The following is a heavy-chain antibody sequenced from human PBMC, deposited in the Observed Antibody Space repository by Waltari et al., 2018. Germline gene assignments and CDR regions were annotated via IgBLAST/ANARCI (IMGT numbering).Heavy chain of an antibody. CDR3: ARDPGSGWYGDY. J-gene: IGHJ4*02. V-gene: IGHV1-69*08. D-gene: IGHD6-19*01. CDR2: ISPICGTA. Sequence: QVQLVQSGAEVKKPGSSVKVSCKASGGTFSSYAISWVRQAPGQGLEWMGRISPICGTANYAQKFQGRVTSTADKSTSTAYMELSSLRSEDTAVYYCARDPGSGWYGDYWGQGTLVTVSS. CDR1: GGTFSSYA.